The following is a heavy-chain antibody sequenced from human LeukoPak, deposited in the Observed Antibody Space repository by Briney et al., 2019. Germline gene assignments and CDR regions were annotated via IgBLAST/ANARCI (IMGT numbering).Heavy chain of an antibody. CDR3: AREGRFKAQHLFDY. Sequence: GGSLRLSCAASGFSFSDYDIHWVRQAPGKGLEWVAGIPYDGSQNSYADSVKGRFSISRDNSKSALYLQLSSLRPEDTAVYYCAREGRFKAQHLFDYWGQGTMVTVSS. D-gene: IGHD2-2*01. CDR1: GFSFSDYD. CDR2: IPYDGSQN. V-gene: IGHV3-30*19. J-gene: IGHJ4*02.